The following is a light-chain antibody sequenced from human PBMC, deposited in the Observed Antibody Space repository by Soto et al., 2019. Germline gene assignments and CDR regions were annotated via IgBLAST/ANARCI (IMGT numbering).Light chain of an antibody. CDR3: LQDYTYPWT. CDR2: AAS. Sequence: AIQMTQSPSSLSASVGDRVTITCRASQGIKNDLGWYQQKPGRAPKVLIYAASSLQSGVPSRFSGSGSGTDFTLTISSLQPEDFATYYCLQDYTYPWTFGQGTKVEIK. J-gene: IGKJ1*01. V-gene: IGKV1-6*01. CDR1: QGIKND.